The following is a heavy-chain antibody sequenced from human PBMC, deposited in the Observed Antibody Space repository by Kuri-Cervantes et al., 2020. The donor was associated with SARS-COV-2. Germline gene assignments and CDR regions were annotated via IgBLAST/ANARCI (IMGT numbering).Heavy chain of an antibody. V-gene: IGHV4-59*01. J-gene: IGHJ4*02. CDR3: ARGGGYDYPHY. CDR2: IYYSGST. Sequence: ESLKISCTVSGDFISSYYWSWIRQPPGKGLEWIGYIYYSGSTKYNPSLKSRVTISLNTSKNQFSLKLSSVTAADTAVYYCARGGGYDYPHYWGQGTLVTVSS. D-gene: IGHD3-16*01. CDR1: GDFISSYY.